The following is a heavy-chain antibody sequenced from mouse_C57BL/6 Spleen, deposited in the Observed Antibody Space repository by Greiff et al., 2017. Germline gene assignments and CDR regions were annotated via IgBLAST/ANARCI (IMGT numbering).Heavy chain of an antibody. CDR3: ARSEGLRRLCYFDY. CDR2: IDPSDSYT. CDR1: GYTFTSYW. J-gene: IGHJ2*01. V-gene: IGHV1-50*01. Sequence: QVQLQQPGAELVKPGASVKLSCKASGYTFTSYWMQWVKQRPGQGLEWIGEIDPSDSYTNYNQKFKDKATLTVDKSSSTAYMQLSSLTSEDSAVYYCARSEGLRRLCYFDYWGQGTTLTVAS. D-gene: IGHD2-2*01.